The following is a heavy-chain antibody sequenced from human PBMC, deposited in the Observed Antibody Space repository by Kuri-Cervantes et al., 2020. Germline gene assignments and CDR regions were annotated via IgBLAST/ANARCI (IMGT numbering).Heavy chain of an antibody. CDR2: IYHSGST. CDR1: GYSISSGYY. J-gene: IGHJ4*02. D-gene: IGHD6-13*01. CDR3: ARPFSSSWYMDY. V-gene: IGHV4-38-2*02. Sequence: SETLSLTCTVSGYSISSGYYWGWIRQAPGKGLEWIGSIYHSGSTYYNPSLKSRVTISVDTSKNQFSLKLSSVTAADTAVYYCARPFSSSWYMDYWGQGTLVTVSS.